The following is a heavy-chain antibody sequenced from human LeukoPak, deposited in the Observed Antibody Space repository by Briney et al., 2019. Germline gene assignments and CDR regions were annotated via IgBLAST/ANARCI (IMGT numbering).Heavy chain of an antibody. V-gene: IGHV4-39*01. D-gene: IGHD3-3*01. J-gene: IGHJ4*02. CDR1: GGSISSSSYY. CDR3: ARQSSSRGTIFGVALN. Sequence: SETLSLTCTVSGGSISSSSYYWGWIRQPPGKGLEWIGSIYYSGSTYYNPSLKSRVTISVDTSKNQFSLKLSSVTAADTAVYYCARQSSSRGTIFGVALNWGQGTLVTVSS. CDR2: IYYSGST.